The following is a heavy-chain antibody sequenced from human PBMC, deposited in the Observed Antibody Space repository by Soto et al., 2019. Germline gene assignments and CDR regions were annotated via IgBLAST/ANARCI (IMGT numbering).Heavy chain of an antibody. CDR2: ISGYNGNT. J-gene: IGHJ6*02. D-gene: IGHD3-22*01. V-gene: IGHV1-18*04. CDR1: GYTFTNYG. Sequence: QVQLVESRAEVKKPGASVKVSCKASGYTFTNYGISWVRQAPGQGLEWMGWISGYNGNTKYAQKFQGRVTMTTDTPTNTAYMDLRSLRSDDTAVYYCARDREYYYDSSGNYYYHYGMDVWGQGTTVTVS. CDR3: ARDREYYYDSSGNYYYHYGMDV.